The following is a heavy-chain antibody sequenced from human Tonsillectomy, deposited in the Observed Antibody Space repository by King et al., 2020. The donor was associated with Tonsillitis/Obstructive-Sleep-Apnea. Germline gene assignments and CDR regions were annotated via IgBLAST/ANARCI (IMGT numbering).Heavy chain of an antibody. V-gene: IGHV3-23*04. CDR2: ISGGGGST. CDR1: GFTFSSYA. D-gene: IGHD6-13*01. Sequence: VQLVESGGGLVQPGGSLRLSCATSGFTFSSYAMNWVRQAPGKGLEWVSAISGGGGSTYYADSVKGRFTISRDNSKNTLYLQMNSLRAEDTAVYYCASSSSHYFDYYMDVWGKGTTVTVSS. CDR3: ASSSSHYFDYYMDV. J-gene: IGHJ6*03.